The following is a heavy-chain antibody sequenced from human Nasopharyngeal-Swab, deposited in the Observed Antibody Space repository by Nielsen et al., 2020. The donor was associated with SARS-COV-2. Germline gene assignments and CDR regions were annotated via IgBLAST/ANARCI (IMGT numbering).Heavy chain of an antibody. CDR2: IDSSGAYT. Sequence: GESLKISCAASGFTFSTEAMSWFRQAPGRGLEWVSTIDSSGAYTFHADSLKGRFTISRDNSKNMVHLQMDSLRAEDTAVYYCAKEGSIWYEFKEYWGQGTLVTVSS. J-gene: IGHJ4*02. CDR1: GFTFSTEA. CDR3: AKEGSIWYEFKEY. V-gene: IGHV3-23*01. D-gene: IGHD6-13*01.